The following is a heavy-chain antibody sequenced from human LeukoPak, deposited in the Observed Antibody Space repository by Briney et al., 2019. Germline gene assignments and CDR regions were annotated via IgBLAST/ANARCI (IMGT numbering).Heavy chain of an antibody. D-gene: IGHD1-26*01. V-gene: IGHV3-23*01. CDR3: AKDRWESQPEGFDY. CDR2: ISSTGGST. J-gene: IGHJ4*02. Sequence: GGSLRLSCAASGFTFSSDAMRWVRQAPGKGLEWVSAISSTGGSTYYADSVRGRFIISRDNSKNTLYLQMNSLRAEDTAVYYCAKDRWESQPEGFDYWGQGTLVTVSS. CDR1: GFTFSSDA.